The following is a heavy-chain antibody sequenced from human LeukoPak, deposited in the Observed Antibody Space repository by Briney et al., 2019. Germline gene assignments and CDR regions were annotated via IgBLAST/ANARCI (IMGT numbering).Heavy chain of an antibody. CDR2: IYYSGST. CDR1: GGSVSSGSYY. CDR3: ARDRGPIVVVPAAMVGLWYFDL. J-gene: IGHJ2*01. Sequence: SETLSLTCTVSGGSVSSGSYYWSWIRQPPGKGLEWIGYIYYSGSTNYNPSLKSRVTISVDTSKNQFSLKLSSVTAADTAVYYCARDRGPIVVVPAAMVGLWYFDLWGRGTLVTVSS. D-gene: IGHD2-2*01. V-gene: IGHV4-61*01.